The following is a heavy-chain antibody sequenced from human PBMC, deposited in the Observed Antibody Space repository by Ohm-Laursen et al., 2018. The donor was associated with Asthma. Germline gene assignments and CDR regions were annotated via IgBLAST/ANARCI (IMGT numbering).Heavy chain of an antibody. CDR1: GFTFSSYG. D-gene: IGHD3-10*01. CDR2: ISKDGSNK. CDR3: ARDHYYSSGTYFDY. V-gene: IGHV3-30*03. J-gene: IGHJ4*02. Sequence: SLRLSCAASGFTFSSYGMHWVRQAPDKGLEWVAVISKDGSNKYYAESVKGRFTISRDNSMNTLYVQMNSLRAEDTAVCYCARDHYYSSGTYFDYWGQGTLVTVSS.